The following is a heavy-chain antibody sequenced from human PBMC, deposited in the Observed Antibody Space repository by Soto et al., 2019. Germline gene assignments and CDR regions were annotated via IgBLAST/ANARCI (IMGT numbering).Heavy chain of an antibody. CDR3: ARRLYYYYKSGHFFGWFDP. J-gene: IGHJ5*02. CDR2: VHPGDSDI. V-gene: IGHV5-51*01. Sequence: GESLKISCKGSGYDFANYWIGWVRQMPGKGLEWMGIVHPGDSDIRYSPSFQGQVTISTDKSSNTAYLQWSSLKASDSGMYYCARRLYYYYKSGHFFGWFDPWRDRTLVPV. CDR1: GYDFANYW. D-gene: IGHD3-22*01.